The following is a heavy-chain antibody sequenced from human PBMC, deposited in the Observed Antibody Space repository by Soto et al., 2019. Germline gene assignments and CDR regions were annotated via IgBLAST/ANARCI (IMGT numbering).Heavy chain of an antibody. J-gene: IGHJ4*02. CDR1: GFPFSGYA. Sequence: GGSLRLSCAASGFPFSGYAVTWVRQAPGKGLEWVSAISGGGGSTYYADSVKGRFTISRDSSKNTVYLQMHSLRAEDTAVYYCAKTESFNGYYNAFDCWGQGTRVTVSS. D-gene: IGHD3-9*01. CDR3: AKTESFNGYYNAFDC. V-gene: IGHV3-23*01. CDR2: ISGGGGST.